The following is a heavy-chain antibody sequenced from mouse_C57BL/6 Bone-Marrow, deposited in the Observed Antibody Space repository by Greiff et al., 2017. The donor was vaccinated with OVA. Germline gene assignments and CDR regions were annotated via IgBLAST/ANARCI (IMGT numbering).Heavy chain of an antibody. Sequence: VQLQQSGAELVRPGASVTLSCKASGYTFTDYEMHWVKQTPVHGLEWIGAIDPETGGTAYNQKFKGKAILTADKSSSTAYMELRSLTSEDSAVYYCTRRGWGVTTRERDYYAMDYWGQGTSVTVSS. CDR1: GYTFTDYE. CDR2: IDPETGGT. D-gene: IGHD2-2*01. CDR3: TRRGWGVTTRERDYYAMDY. V-gene: IGHV1-15*01. J-gene: IGHJ4*01.